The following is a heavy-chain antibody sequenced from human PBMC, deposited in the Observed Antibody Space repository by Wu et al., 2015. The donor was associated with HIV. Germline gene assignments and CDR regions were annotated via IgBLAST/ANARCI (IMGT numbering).Heavy chain of an antibody. CDR3: ARGSSSGWNYFDY. CDR1: GGTFSTDA. D-gene: IGHD2-15*01. V-gene: IGHV1-69*14. J-gene: IGHJ4*02. CDR2: IIPMFGTA. Sequence: QVQLVQSGAEVKKPGSSVKVSCKASGGTFSTDAISWVRQAPGQGLEWMGGIIPMFGTANYAQKFQGGVTITADKSTSTAYMELTSLRSEDTAVYYCARGSSSGWNYFDYWGQGALVTVSS.